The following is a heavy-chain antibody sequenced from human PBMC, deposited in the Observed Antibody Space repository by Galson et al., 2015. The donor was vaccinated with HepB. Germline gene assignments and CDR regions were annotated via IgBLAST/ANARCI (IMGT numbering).Heavy chain of an antibody. V-gene: IGHV3-9*01. J-gene: IGHJ6*02. CDR1: GFIFEDYA. CDR2: ITWNSVSI. CDR3: AKNFHNWNYPYYYGMDV. Sequence: SLRLSCAASGFIFEDYAMHWVRQAPGKGLEWVSGITWNSVSIGYADSVKGRFTISRDNAKNSLYLQMNSLRAEDTALYYCAKNFHNWNYPYYYGMDVWGQGTTVTVSS. D-gene: IGHD1-7*01.